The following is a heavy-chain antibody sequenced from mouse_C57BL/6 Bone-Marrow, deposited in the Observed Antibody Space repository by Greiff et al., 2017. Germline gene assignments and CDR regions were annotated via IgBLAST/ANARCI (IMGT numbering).Heavy chain of an antibody. J-gene: IGHJ4*01. CDR1: GFTFSDYY. D-gene: IGHD1-1*01. CDR2: INYDGSST. V-gene: IGHV5-16*01. CDR3: AREGITTVVAWYYAMDY. Sequence: DVMLVESEGGLVQPGSSMKLSCTASGFTFSDYYMAWVRQVPEKGLEWVANINYDGSSTYYLDSLKSRFIISRDNAKNILYLQMSSLKSEDTATYYCAREGITTVVAWYYAMDYWGQGTSITVSS.